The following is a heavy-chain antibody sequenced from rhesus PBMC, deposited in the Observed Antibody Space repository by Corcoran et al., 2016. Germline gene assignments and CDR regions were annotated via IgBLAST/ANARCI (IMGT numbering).Heavy chain of an antibody. Sequence: EVQLVESGGGLAKPGGSLRLSCAASGFSFSDYYIYWVRQAPGKGLEWVSGISYTGGSTYDADSVKGRFTISRENAKNTLYLQIDSLRAEDTAVYYCARGGWNDRFDVWGAGVLVTVSS. CDR3: ARGGWNDRFDV. V-gene: IGHV3S18*01. CDR1: GFSFSDYY. J-gene: IGHJ5-1*01. D-gene: IGHD1-14*01. CDR2: ISYTGGST.